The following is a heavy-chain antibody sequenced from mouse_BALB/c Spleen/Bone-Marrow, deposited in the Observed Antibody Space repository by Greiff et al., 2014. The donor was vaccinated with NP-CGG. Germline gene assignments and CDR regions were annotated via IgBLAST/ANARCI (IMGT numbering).Heavy chain of an antibody. Sequence: EVQVVESGAELVKPGASVKLSCTASGFNIKDTYMHWVKQRPEQGLEWIGRIDPASGNTKYVPKFQGKATITADTSSNTAYLQLSSLTSEDTAVYYCAIYYYGSSGFAYWGQGTLVTVSA. CDR2: IDPASGNT. V-gene: IGHV14-3*02. CDR3: AIYYYGSSGFAY. CDR1: GFNIKDTY. D-gene: IGHD1-1*01. J-gene: IGHJ3*01.